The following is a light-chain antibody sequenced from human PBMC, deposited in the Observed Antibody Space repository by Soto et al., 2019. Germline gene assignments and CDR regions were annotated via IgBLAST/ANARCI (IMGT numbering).Light chain of an antibody. CDR3: ISYTSSTVV. V-gene: IGLV2-14*03. CDR2: DVT. CDR1: SSDVGTYEF. Sequence: QSALTQPASVSGSPGQSITITCTGTSSDVGTYEFVSWYQQHPGKAPKLLIYDVTNRPSEVSYRFSGSKSGNTASLTISWLQAEDEADYYCISYTSSTVVFGGGTKLTVL. J-gene: IGLJ2*01.